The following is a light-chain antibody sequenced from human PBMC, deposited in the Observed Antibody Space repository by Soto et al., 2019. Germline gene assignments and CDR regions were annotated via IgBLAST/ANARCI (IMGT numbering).Light chain of an antibody. CDR2: SNS. V-gene: IGLV1-44*01. Sequence: QSVLTQPPSASGTPGQRVTIPCSGSSANIGSNTVNWYQQLPGTAPKVLIYSNSERPSGVPDRFSGSKSGTSASLAISGLQSEDGTDYYCGGWDDSLSGPVFGGGTKVTVL. CDR1: SANIGSNT. CDR3: GGWDDSLSGPV. J-gene: IGLJ2*01.